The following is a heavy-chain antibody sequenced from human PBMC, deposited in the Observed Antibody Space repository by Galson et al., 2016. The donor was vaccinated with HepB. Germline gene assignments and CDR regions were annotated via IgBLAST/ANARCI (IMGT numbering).Heavy chain of an antibody. Sequence: ETLSLTCTVSGDSIISTSYYWGWVRQPPGKGLEWIATVYYSGSTYYNPSLKSRVTISVDTSKNDFSLQMTSMTAADTAIYYCARHSIQWGYFDYWGQGNLVTVSS. CDR3: ARHSIQWGYFDY. CDR2: VYYSGST. J-gene: IGHJ4*02. CDR1: GDSIISTSYY. V-gene: IGHV4-39*01. D-gene: IGHD5-12*01.